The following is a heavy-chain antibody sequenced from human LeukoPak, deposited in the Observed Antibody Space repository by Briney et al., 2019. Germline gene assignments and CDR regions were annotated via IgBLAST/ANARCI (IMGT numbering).Heavy chain of an antibody. Sequence: PSETLSLTCTVSGGSISSYHWSWIRQPPGKGLEWIGYIYYSGSTNYNPSLKSRVTISVDTSKNQFSLKLSSVTAADTAVYYCARRRIGPIDYWGQGTLVTVSS. CDR1: GGSISSYH. CDR2: IYYSGST. V-gene: IGHV4-59*08. D-gene: IGHD3-16*01. J-gene: IGHJ4*02. CDR3: ARRRIGPIDY.